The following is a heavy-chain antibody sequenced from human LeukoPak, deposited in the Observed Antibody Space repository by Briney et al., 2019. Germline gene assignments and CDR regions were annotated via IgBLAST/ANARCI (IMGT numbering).Heavy chain of an antibody. CDR1: GGTFSSYA. J-gene: IGHJ5*02. D-gene: IGHD6-25*01. V-gene: IGHV1-8*03. Sequence: GASVKVSCKASGGTFSSYAINWVRQATGQGLEWMGWMNPNSGNTGYAQKFQGRVTITRNTSISTAYMELSSLRSEDTAVYYCAREGRRYNWFDPWGQGTLVTVSS. CDR3: AREGRRYNWFDP. CDR2: MNPNSGNT.